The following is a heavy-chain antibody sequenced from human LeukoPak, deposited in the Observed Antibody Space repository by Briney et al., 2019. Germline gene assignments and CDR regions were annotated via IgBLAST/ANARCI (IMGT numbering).Heavy chain of an antibody. Sequence: GASVKVSCKTSGYTFSSYGIAWVGQAPGQGLEWMGWISTSNGNTKYVENFQGRVTMTTDTSTSTAYMEVRSLRSDDTALYYCARVHGYYTGIYYFDFWGQGSLVTVSS. CDR2: ISTSNGNT. CDR1: GYTFSSYG. D-gene: IGHD4-23*01. CDR3: ARVHGYYTGIYYFDF. V-gene: IGHV1-18*01. J-gene: IGHJ4*02.